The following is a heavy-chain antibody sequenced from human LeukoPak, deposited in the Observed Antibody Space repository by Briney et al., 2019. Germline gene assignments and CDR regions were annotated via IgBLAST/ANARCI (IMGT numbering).Heavy chain of an antibody. V-gene: IGHV3-23*01. Sequence: GSLRLSCAASGFTFSSYAMSWVRQAPGKGLEWVSGISSGGGFTYYADSVKGRFTISRDNSKNTLYLQMNSLRAEDTAVYYCVKAGPNYFDCWGQGTLVTVSS. CDR2: ISSGGGFT. CDR3: VKAGPNYFDC. J-gene: IGHJ4*02. CDR1: GFTFSSYA.